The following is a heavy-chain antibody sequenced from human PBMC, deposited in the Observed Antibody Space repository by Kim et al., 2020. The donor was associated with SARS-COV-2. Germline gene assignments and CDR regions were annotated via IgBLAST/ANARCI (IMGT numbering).Heavy chain of an antibody. V-gene: IGHV4-39*01. D-gene: IGHD3-22*01. J-gene: IGHJ4*02. CDR1: GGSISGSFYY. CDR2: ISYSGST. CDR3: ARAVRDSDYPRYFDY. Sequence: SETLSLTCTVSGGSISGSFYYWGWIRQPPGKGPECVGSISYSGSTHYNPSLASRVTVSVVASKNQFSLKLTSMTAADTAVYFCARAVRDSDYPRYFDYWGRGTLVTISS.